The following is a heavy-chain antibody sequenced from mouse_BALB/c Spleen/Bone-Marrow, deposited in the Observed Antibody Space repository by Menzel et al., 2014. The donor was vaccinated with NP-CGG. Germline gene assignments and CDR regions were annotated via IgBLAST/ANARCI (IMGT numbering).Heavy chain of an antibody. D-gene: IGHD3-2*01. CDR2: IYPGDGST. Sequence: QVQLKHSGPELVKPGALVKISCKASGYTFTSYDINWVKQRPGQGLEWIGWIYPGDGSTKYNEKFKGKATLTADKPSSTAYMQLSSLTSENSAVYFCAGSGDSSGYGFAYWGQGTLVTVSA. V-gene: IGHV1S56*01. CDR1: GYTFTSYD. J-gene: IGHJ3*01. CDR3: AGSGDSSGYGFAY.